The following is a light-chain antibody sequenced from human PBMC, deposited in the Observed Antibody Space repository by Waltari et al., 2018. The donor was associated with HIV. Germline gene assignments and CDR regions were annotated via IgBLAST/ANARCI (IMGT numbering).Light chain of an antibody. J-gene: IGKJ4*01. CDR1: QSLLHTNGYNY. CDR2: LGS. CDR3: METLQTPRLT. V-gene: IGKV2-28*01. Sequence: DIVLTQSPLSLPVTPGEPASISCRSSQSLLHTNGYNYLDWYLQKPGQGPQLLIYLGSNRASGVPDRFSGSGSGTDFTLKISRVEAEDVGVYYCMETLQTPRLTFGGGTKVEIK.